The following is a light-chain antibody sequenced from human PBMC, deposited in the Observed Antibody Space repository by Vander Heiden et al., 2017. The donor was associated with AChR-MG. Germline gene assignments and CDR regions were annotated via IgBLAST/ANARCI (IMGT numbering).Light chain of an antibody. CDR1: QTILYTSNNKNF. V-gene: IGKV4-1*01. CDR3: QQDDTTPWT. J-gene: IGKJ1*01. CDR2: WAS. Sequence: DIVMTQSPDSLAGSLGERATINCRSSQTILYTSNNKNFLTWYQQKPGQPPKLLISWASTRESGVPDRFSGSGSGTDFTLTISSLQAEDVAVYYCQQDDTTPWTFGQGTKVEIK.